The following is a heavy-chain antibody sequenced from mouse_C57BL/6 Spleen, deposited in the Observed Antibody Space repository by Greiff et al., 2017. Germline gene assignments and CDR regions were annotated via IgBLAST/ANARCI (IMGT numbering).Heavy chain of an antibody. CDR3: ARRDFYYYAMDY. CDR2: IYPGSGST. Sequence: QVQLQQSGAELVKPGASVKMSCKASGYTFTSYWITWVKQRPGQGLEWIGDIYPGSGSTNYNEKFKSKATLTVDTSSRTAYMQLSSLTSEDSAVDYCARRDFYYYAMDYGGQGTSVTVSS. J-gene: IGHJ4*01. D-gene: IGHD2-4*01. CDR1: GYTFTSYW. V-gene: IGHV1-55*01.